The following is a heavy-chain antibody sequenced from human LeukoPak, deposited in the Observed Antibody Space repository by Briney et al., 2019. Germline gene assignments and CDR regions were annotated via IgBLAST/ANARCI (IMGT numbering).Heavy chain of an antibody. D-gene: IGHD3-10*01. CDR1: GFTFNNYG. J-gene: IGHJ4*02. CDR3: SRDFYYGSGRFDY. V-gene: IGHV3-30*03. Sequence: GRSLRLSCVVSGFTFNNYGMHWVRQAPGKGLEWVAVISYDGRSRNYADSVKGRFTISRDNSKSTLYLQVNSLRAEDTAVYYCSRDFYYGSGRFDYWGQGTLVTVSS. CDR2: ISYDGRSR.